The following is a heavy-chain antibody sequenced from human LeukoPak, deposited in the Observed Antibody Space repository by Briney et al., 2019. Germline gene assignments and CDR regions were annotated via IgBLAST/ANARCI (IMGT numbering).Heavy chain of an antibody. CDR1: GFTFDDYG. V-gene: IGHV3-20*04. D-gene: IGHD3-9*01. J-gene: IGHJ4*02. CDR3: ARAGILTGYYKHPFDY. Sequence: PGGSLRLPCAASGFTFDDYGMSWVRQAPGKGLEWVSGINWNGGSTGYADSVKGRFTISRDNAKNSLYLQMNSLRAEDTALYYCARAGILTGYYKHPFDYWGQGTLVTVSS. CDR2: INWNGGST.